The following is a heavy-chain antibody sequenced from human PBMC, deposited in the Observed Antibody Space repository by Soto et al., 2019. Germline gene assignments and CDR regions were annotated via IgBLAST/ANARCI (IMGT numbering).Heavy chain of an antibody. CDR1: GFMFTGYA. Sequence: QVQLVESGGGVVQPGRSLRLSCEASGFMFTGYAMHWVRQAPGKGLEWVAVMSYDGSDKFYRASVKGRFTISRDISKNPLFLEMTSLRPEDTALYFCARGRGLAARPQHLDYWGQGTLVTVSS. CDR2: MSYDGSDK. D-gene: IGHD6-6*01. CDR3: ARGRGLAARPQHLDY. J-gene: IGHJ4*02. V-gene: IGHV3-30-3*01.